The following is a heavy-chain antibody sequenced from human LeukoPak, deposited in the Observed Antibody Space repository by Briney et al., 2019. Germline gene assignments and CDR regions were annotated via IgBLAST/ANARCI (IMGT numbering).Heavy chain of an antibody. Sequence: GGSLRLSCAASGFTFSSYDMSWVRQAPGKGLEWVSAISGSGGSTYYADSVKGRFTISRDNSKNTLYLQMNSLRAEDTAVYYCAKDLTIFGVVSYFDYWGQGTLVTVSS. CDR3: AKDLTIFGVVSYFDY. CDR1: GFTFSSYD. CDR2: ISGSGGST. J-gene: IGHJ4*02. D-gene: IGHD3-3*01. V-gene: IGHV3-23*01.